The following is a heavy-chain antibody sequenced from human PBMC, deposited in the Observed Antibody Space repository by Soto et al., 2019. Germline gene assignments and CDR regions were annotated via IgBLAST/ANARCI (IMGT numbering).Heavy chain of an antibody. D-gene: IGHD2-15*01. CDR3: ARKVRCSGGSCYRWFDP. Sequence: SETLSLTCAVYGGSFSGYYWSRIRQPPGKGLEWIGEINHSGSTNYNPSLKSRVTISVDTSKNQFSLKLSSVTAADTAVYYCARKVRCSGGSCYRWFDPWGQGTLVTVSS. CDR1: GGSFSGYY. V-gene: IGHV4-34*01. J-gene: IGHJ5*02. CDR2: INHSGST.